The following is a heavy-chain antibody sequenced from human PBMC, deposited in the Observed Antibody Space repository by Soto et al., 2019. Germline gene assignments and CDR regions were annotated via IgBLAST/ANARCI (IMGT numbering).Heavy chain of an antibody. Sequence: QVQLVESGGGVVQPGRSLRLSCAASGFTFSSYAMHWVRQAPGKGLEWVAVIWYDGSNKYYADSVKGRFTISRDNSKTTLYLQINSLRAEDTAVYYCARDPGITMVRGVTYYYGMDVWGQGTTVTVSS. V-gene: IGHV3-33*01. CDR3: ARDPGITMVRGVTYYYGMDV. CDR2: IWYDGSNK. D-gene: IGHD3-10*01. CDR1: GFTFSSYA. J-gene: IGHJ6*02.